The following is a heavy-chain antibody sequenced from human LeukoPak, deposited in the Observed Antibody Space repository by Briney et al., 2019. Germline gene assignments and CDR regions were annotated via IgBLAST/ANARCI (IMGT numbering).Heavy chain of an antibody. Sequence: PGGSLRLSCAASGFTFSSYGMHWVRQAPGKGLEWVAFIRYDGSNKYYADSVKGRFTISRDTSKNTVYLEMNGLREEDTAVYYCAREGAWGNWYFDLWGRGTLVTVSS. CDR2: IRYDGSNK. CDR1: GFTFSSYG. V-gene: IGHV3-30*02. CDR3: AREGAWGNWYFDL. J-gene: IGHJ2*01. D-gene: IGHD3-16*01.